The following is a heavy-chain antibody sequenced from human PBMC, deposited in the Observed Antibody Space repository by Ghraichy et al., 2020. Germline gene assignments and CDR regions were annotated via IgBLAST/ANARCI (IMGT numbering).Heavy chain of an antibody. CDR1: RFMFSDYS. CDR2: ISSSSSTM. D-gene: IGHD5-24*01. V-gene: IGHV3-48*02. CDR3: ARDQRGRWLTDH. J-gene: IGHJ4*02. Sequence: GGSLRLSCADSRFMFSDYSMKWLRQAPGKGLEWISYISSSSSTMYYADSVKGQFTISRDNAKNSLYLQMNSLRDEDTAVYYCARDQRGRWLTDHWCQGTLVTVPS.